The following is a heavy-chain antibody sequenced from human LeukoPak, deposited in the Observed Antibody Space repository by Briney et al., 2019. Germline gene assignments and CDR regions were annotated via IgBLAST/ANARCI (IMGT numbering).Heavy chain of an antibody. CDR3: ARVGFCGGDCRGAFDI. Sequence: SETLSLTCTVSGGSISSGGYYWSWIRQHPGKGLEWIGYIYYSGSTYYNPSLKSRVTISVDTSKNQFSLKLSSVTAADTAVYYCARVGFCGGDCRGAFDIWGQGTMVTVSS. CDR2: IYYSGST. D-gene: IGHD2-21*02. V-gene: IGHV4-31*03. J-gene: IGHJ3*02. CDR1: GGSISSGGYY.